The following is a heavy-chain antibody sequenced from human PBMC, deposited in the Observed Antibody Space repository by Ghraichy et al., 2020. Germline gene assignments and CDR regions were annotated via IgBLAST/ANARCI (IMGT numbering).Heavy chain of an antibody. Sequence: LETLSLTCTVSGGSISSSSYYWGWIRQPPGKGLEWIGSIYYSGSTYYNPSLKSRVTISVDTSKNQFSLKLSSVTAADTAVYYCARRNVDTAMVLDYWGQGTLVTVSS. J-gene: IGHJ4*02. D-gene: IGHD5-18*01. CDR2: IYYSGST. V-gene: IGHV4-39*01. CDR1: GGSISSSSYY. CDR3: ARRNVDTAMVLDY.